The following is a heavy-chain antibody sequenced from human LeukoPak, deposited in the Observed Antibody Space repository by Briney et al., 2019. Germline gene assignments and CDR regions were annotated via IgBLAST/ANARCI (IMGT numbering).Heavy chain of an antibody. V-gene: IGHV2-70*17. J-gene: IGHJ4*02. CDR3: ARMTPDSPSFDY. CDR1: GFSLTTTAMC. D-gene: IGHD1-14*01. Sequence: SGPALVKPTQTLTLTFSFSGFSLTTTAMCVTWIRQTPGKALEWLARIDWDDDKFFSPSLKTRLSISKDTSRNQVVLTMTNMDPVDTGTYYCARMTPDSPSFDYWGQGTLVTVSS. CDR2: IDWDDDK.